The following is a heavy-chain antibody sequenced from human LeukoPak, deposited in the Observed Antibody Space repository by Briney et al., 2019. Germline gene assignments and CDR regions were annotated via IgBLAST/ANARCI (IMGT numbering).Heavy chain of an antibody. J-gene: IGHJ4*02. D-gene: IGHD1-7*01. V-gene: IGHV3-23*01. CDR1: GFTFSSYA. CDR2: ISGSGGST. Sequence: GGSLRLSCAASGFTFSSYAMSWVRQAPGKGLEWVSAISGSGGSTYYADSVKGRFTISRDNSKNTLYLQMNSLRAEDTAVYYCAKATGGYNWNWAFDYWGQGTLVTVSS. CDR3: AKATGGYNWNWAFDY.